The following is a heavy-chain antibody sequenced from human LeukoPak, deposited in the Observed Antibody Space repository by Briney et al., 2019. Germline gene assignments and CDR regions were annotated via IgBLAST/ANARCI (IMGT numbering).Heavy chain of an antibody. CDR3: AKDSYSCGWYIAFDI. CDR2: ISWNSGSI. CDR1: GFTFDDYA. D-gene: IGHD6-19*01. V-gene: IGHV3-9*01. J-gene: IGHJ3*02. Sequence: GRSLRLSCAASGFTFDDYAMHWVRQAPGRGLEWVSGISWNSGSIGYADSVKGRFTISRDNAKNSLYLQMNSLRAEDTALYYCAKDSYSCGWYIAFDIWGQGTMVTVSS.